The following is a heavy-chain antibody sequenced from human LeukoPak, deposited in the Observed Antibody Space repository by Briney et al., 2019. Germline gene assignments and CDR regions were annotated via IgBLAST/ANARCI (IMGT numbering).Heavy chain of an antibody. CDR1: GFTFNDYA. D-gene: IGHD3-10*01. CDR3: ASSSGSYLGGYFDY. Sequence: GGSLRLSCAASGFTFNDYAMNWVRQAPGKGLEWVSGISWNNYTIYYADSVKGRFTISRDNAKNSLYLQMNSLRAEDTAVYYCASSSGSYLGGYFDYWGQGTLVTVSS. J-gene: IGHJ4*02. V-gene: IGHV3-9*01. CDR2: ISWNNYTI.